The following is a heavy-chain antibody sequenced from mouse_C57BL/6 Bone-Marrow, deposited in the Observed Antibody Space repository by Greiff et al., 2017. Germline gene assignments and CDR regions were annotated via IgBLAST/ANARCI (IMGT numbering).Heavy chain of an antibody. CDR3: ARHERYYDYEGYFDY. D-gene: IGHD2-4*01. CDR1: GYIFTDYT. V-gene: IGHV1-62-2*01. Sequence: QVQLQQSGAELVKPGASVKLSCKASGYIFTDYTIHWVKQRSGQGLEWIGWFYPGSGSIKYNERFKDKATLTADKSSNTVYMELSRLTSEDSACYVGARHERYYDYEGYFDYWGQGTTLTVSS. CDR2: FYPGSGSI. J-gene: IGHJ2*01.